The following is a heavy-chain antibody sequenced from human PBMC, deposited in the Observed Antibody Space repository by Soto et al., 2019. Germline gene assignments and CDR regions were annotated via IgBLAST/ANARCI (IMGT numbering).Heavy chain of an antibody. Sequence: SXKVSFKASGYSXTSLDINLVRQTAGQGLEWMGWMQPSTGRTGYAQKFQGRVTMTRDTSINTAYMELTTLTSDDTAFYYCARGVSAGVDYWGQGTLGTVSS. D-gene: IGHD1-26*01. V-gene: IGHV1-8*01. CDR2: MQPSTGRT. J-gene: IGHJ4*02. CDR1: GYSXTSLD. CDR3: ARGVSAGVDY.